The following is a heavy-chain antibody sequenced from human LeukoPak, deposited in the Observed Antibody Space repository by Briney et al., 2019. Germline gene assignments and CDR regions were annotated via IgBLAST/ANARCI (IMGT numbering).Heavy chain of an antibody. Sequence: GGSLRLSCAASGFTFSSYAMHWVRQAPGKGLEWVAVISYDGSNKYYADSVKGRLTISRDNSKNTLYLQMNSLRAEDTAVYYCARPLQRYYYYGMDVWGQGTTVTVSS. CDR2: ISYDGSNK. J-gene: IGHJ6*02. CDR3: ARPLQRYYYYGMDV. D-gene: IGHD4-11*01. CDR1: GFTFSSYA. V-gene: IGHV3-30-3*01.